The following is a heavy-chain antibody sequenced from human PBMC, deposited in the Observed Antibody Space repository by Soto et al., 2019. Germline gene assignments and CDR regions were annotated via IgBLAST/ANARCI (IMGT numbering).Heavy chain of an antibody. D-gene: IGHD3-3*01. CDR2: INHSGST. J-gene: IGHJ6*02. CDR3: AREKTIGYDFWSGYSYYYYYYGMDV. Sequence: TLSLTCAVYGGSFSGYYWSWIRQPPGKGLEWIGEINHSGSTNYNPSLKSRVTISVDTSKNQFSLKLSSVTAADTAVYYCAREKTIGYDFWSGYSYYYYYYGMDVWGQGTTVTVSS. V-gene: IGHV4-34*01. CDR1: GGSFSGYY.